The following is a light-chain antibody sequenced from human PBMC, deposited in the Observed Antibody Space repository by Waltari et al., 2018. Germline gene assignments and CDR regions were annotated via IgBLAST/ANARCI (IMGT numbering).Light chain of an antibody. V-gene: IGKV3-11*01. J-gene: IGKJ4*01. CDR3: QQRSNWPPLT. CDR1: QSVSNF. CDR2: EAS. Sequence: EIVLTRSPATLSLSPGERATLSCRASQSVSNFLAWYQQKPGQAPRLLIYEASKRATGIPARFSGSGSGTDFTLTINSLEPEDFAVYYCQQRSNWPPLTFGGGTKVEIK.